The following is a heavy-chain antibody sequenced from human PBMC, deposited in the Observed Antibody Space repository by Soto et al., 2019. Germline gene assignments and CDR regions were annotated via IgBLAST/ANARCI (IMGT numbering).Heavy chain of an antibody. D-gene: IGHD3-10*01. CDR1: GFTVSSYW. J-gene: IGHJ6*02. CDR3: ERVTALPAIGYYFYNYGMDV. Sequence: GGSLRLSCAASGFTVSSYWVHCVRQAPGKGLGWLSRIKGNGSSTSYADSAKGRLTSSRDNAKKTLYLQMNSLRAEDTAVYYCERVTALPAIGYYFYNYGMDVWGQGTTVTVSS. CDR2: IKGNGSST. V-gene: IGHV3-74*01.